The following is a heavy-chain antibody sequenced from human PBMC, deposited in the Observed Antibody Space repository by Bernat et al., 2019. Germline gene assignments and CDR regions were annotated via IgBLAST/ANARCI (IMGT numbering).Heavy chain of an antibody. V-gene: IGHV3-74*01. J-gene: IGHJ4*02. D-gene: IGHD3-10*01. CDR1: GFTFSSYY. Sequence: EVQLVESGGGLVQPGGSLRLSCAASGFTFSSYYMHWVRHAPGKGLVWVSRVNIDGSNTGYADSVKGRFTISRDNAKNTLYLQMNTLRAEDTAVYYCARYYGSGTYAVDYWGQGTLVTVSS. CDR2: VNIDGSNT. CDR3: ARYYGSGTYAVDY.